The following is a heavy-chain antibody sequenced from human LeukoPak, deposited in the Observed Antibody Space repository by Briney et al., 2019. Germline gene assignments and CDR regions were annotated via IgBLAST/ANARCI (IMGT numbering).Heavy chain of an antibody. Sequence: PGGSLRLSCAASGFTFSSYGMHWVRQAPGKGLEWVAVISYDGSNKYYAGSVKGRFTISRDNSKNTLYLQMNSLRAEDTAVYYCAKARGIYYDSTYYFDYWGQGTLVTVSS. D-gene: IGHD3-22*01. J-gene: IGHJ4*02. CDR3: AKARGIYYDSTYYFDY. CDR2: ISYDGSNK. V-gene: IGHV3-30*18. CDR1: GFTFSSYG.